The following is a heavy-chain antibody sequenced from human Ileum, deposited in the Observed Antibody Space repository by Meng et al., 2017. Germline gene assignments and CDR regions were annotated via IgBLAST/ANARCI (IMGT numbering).Heavy chain of an antibody. V-gene: IGHV4-4*02. CDR2: IYHSGGT. Sequence: QVQLQESGPGLVKHSGTSSLTFAVSVGSISRSNWWSSVRQPPGKGLEWIGEIYHSGGTNYYPSIQSRVTILVDKSKNQFSLKLSSVTAADTAVYYFARYILRWGYYFDYWGQGTLVTVSS. CDR3: ARYILRWGYYFDY. J-gene: IGHJ4*02. CDR1: VGSISRSNW. D-gene: IGHD4-23*01.